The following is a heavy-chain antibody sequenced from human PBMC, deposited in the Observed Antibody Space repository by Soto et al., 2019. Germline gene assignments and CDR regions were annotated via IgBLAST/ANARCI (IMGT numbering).Heavy chain of an antibody. V-gene: IGHV3-23*01. CDR1: GITFSNYA. CDR3: AKHRGVNYHDRSGYF. CDR2: ISGSGGST. Sequence: VQLLESGGGLVQPGGSLRLSCVASGITFSNYAMSWVRQAPGKGLGWVSGISGSGGSTYYADSVRGRVTISRDNPKNTQYHQMNSQRDEDTAVYYCAKHRGVNYHDRSGYFWGQGTLVTVSS. J-gene: IGHJ4*02. D-gene: IGHD3-22*01.